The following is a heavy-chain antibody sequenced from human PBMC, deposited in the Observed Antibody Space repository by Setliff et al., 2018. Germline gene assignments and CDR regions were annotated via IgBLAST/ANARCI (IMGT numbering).Heavy chain of an antibody. Sequence: ASVKVSCKASGYTFTSYDINWVRQATGQGPEWMGWMNPNSGNTGYAQKFQGRVTITRNTSISTAYMEPSSLRSEDTAVYYCARGGGQIHYDFWSGYFSDPQPNYYYYYMDVWGKGTTVTVSS. CDR2: MNPNSGNT. D-gene: IGHD3-3*01. CDR1: GYTFTSYD. V-gene: IGHV1-8*03. J-gene: IGHJ6*03. CDR3: ARGGGQIHYDFWSGYFSDPQPNYYYYYMDV.